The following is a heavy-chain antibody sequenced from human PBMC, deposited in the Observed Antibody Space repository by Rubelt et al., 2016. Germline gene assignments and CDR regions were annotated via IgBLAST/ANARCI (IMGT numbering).Heavy chain of an antibody. CDR3: ARAHYYDRSGYIDF. J-gene: IGHJ4*02. Sequence: EVQLVESGGGLVQPGGSLKLSCAASGFTFSSYAMTWVRQAPGKGLEWVSAISASGGTTYYADSVKGRFTISRDNARNSLFLQMNSLKVDDTAIYYCARAHYYDRSGYIDFWGQGTLVTVSS. CDR2: ISASGGTT. CDR1: GFTFSSYA. D-gene: IGHD3-22*01. V-gene: IGHV3-23*04.